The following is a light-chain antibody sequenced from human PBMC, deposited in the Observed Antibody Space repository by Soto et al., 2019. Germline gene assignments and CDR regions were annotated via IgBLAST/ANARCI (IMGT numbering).Light chain of an antibody. CDR3: QQYYHLSPLT. CDR1: QRVSGN. V-gene: IGKV3-15*01. Sequence: EIVLTQSPATLSVSPGERVTLFCRASQRVSGNLAWYQQKPGQAPRLLMYGASIRATGFPDRFSGSGSGTEFTLPLSRLQSEDFAVYSRQQYYHLSPLTFGGGTKVDSK. CDR2: GAS. J-gene: IGKJ4*01.